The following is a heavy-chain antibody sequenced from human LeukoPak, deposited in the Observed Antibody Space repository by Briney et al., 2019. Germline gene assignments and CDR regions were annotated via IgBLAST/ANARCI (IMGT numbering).Heavy chain of an antibody. D-gene: IGHD3-10*01. J-gene: IGHJ4*02. Sequence: ASVKVSCKASGYTFTSCGISWVRQAPGQGLAWMEWISAYNGNTNYAQKFQGRVTMTTDTSTSTAYMELKSLRSDDTAVYYCARGFYYDSGSNLDYWGQGTLVTVSS. CDR1: GYTFTSCG. V-gene: IGHV1-18*01. CDR2: ISAYNGNT. CDR3: ARGFYYDSGSNLDY.